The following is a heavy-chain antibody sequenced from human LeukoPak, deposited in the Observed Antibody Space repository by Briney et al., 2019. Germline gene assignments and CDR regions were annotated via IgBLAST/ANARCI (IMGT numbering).Heavy chain of an antibody. D-gene: IGHD4-17*01. V-gene: IGHV1-69*01. CDR1: GGTFSSYA. Sequence: GASVKVSCKASGGTFSSYAISWVRQAPGQGLEWMGGIIPIFGTANYAQKFQGRVTITADESTSTAYMELSSLRSEDSAVYYCARGTNGDYPFFDYWGQGTLVTVSS. J-gene: IGHJ4*02. CDR3: ARGTNGDYPFFDY. CDR2: IIPIFGTA.